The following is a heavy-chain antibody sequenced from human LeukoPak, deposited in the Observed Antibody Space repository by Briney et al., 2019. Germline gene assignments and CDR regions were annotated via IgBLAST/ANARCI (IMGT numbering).Heavy chain of an antibody. CDR2: IYTGGGR. J-gene: IGHJ3*02. D-gene: IGHD6-13*01. Sequence: GGSLRLSCAASGFTVSSYYMNWVRQAPGKELEWVSVIYTGGGRYYADSVRGRFTISRDTSKNMVFLQMNSLRVEDTAVYYCATQWYSSSWYAFDIWGQGTMVTVSS. V-gene: IGHV3-53*01. CDR3: ATQWYSSSWYAFDI. CDR1: GFTVSSYY.